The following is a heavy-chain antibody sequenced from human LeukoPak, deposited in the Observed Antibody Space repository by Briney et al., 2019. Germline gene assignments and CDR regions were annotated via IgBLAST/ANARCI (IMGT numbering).Heavy chain of an antibody. J-gene: IGHJ4*02. CDR2: INHSGST. CDR3: ARGKAIGTLDY. CDR1: GGSFSGYY. V-gene: IGHV4-34*01. Sequence: SETLSLTCAVYGGSFSGYYWSWIRRPPGKGLEWIGEINHSGSTNYNPPLKSRVTISVDMSKNQFSLKLSSVTAADTAVYYCARGKAIGTLDYWGQGTLVTVSS.